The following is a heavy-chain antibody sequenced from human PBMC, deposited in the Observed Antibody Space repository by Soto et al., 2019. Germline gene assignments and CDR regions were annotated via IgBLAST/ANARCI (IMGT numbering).Heavy chain of an antibody. D-gene: IGHD3-10*01. J-gene: IGHJ6*02. CDR2: MNPNSGNT. Sequence: ASVKVSCKASGYTFTSYDINWVRQATGQGLEWMGWMNPNSGNTGYAQKFQGRVTMTRNTSISTAYMELSSLRSEDTAVYYCARRITMVRGGSVNYYYYGMDVWGQGTTVTVSS. CDR3: ARRITMVRGGSVNYYYYGMDV. V-gene: IGHV1-8*01. CDR1: GYTFTSYD.